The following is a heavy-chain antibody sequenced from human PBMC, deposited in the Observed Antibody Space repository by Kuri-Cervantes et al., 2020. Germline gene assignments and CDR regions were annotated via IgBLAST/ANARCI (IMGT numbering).Heavy chain of an antibody. D-gene: IGHD7-27*01. CDR3: ARDHTGGMEGYYYYYMDV. CDR1: GGTLISST. CDR2: IIPIFGTA. J-gene: IGHJ6*03. V-gene: IGHV1-69*05. Sequence: SVKVSCKASGGTLISSTISWVRQAPGHGLEWMGGIIPIFGTANYAQKFQDRVTITTDESTSTAYMELSSLRSEDTAVYYCARDHTGGMEGYYYYYMDVWGKGTTVTVSS.